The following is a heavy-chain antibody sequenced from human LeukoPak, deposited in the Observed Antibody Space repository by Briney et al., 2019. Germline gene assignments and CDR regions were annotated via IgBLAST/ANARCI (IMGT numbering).Heavy chain of an antibody. Sequence: SETLSLTCAVYGGSFSGYYWSWIRQPPGKGLEWIGEINHSGSTNYNPSLKSRVTISVDTSKNQFSLKLSSVTAADTAVYYCARGLKNRCVAARPGYYYYYMDVWGKGTTVTVSS. D-gene: IGHD6-6*01. J-gene: IGHJ6*03. CDR2: INHSGST. V-gene: IGHV4-34*01. CDR3: ARGLKNRCVAARPGYYYYYMDV. CDR1: GGSFSGYY.